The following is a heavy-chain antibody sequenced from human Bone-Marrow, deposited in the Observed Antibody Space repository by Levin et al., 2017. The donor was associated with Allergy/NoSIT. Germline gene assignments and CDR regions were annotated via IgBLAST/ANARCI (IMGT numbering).Heavy chain of an antibody. J-gene: IGHJ3*02. CDR2: ISYDGNNT. V-gene: IGHV3-30-3*01. CDR3: ARVQDTFWSGYYDAFAI. D-gene: IGHD3-3*01. Sequence: SCAPSGFTFSNFAMHWVRQAPGKGLEWVSVISYDGNNTHYADSVKGRFTVSRDNSKNTLFLQMNSLGAEDTALYYCARVQDTFWSGYYDAFAIWGQGTMVTVSS. CDR1: GFTFSNFA.